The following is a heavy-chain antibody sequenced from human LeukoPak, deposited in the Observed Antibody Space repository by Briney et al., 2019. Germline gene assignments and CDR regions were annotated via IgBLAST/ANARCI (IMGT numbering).Heavy chain of an antibody. V-gene: IGHV3-30-3*01. CDR3: ARPFGRVTIFHYGMDV. J-gene: IGHJ6*02. Sequence: GGSLRLSCAASGFTFSSYAMHWVRQAPGKGLEWVAVISYDGSNKYYADSMKGRFTISRDNSKNTLYLQMNSLRAEDTAVYYCARPFGRVTIFHYGMDVWGQGTTVTVSS. CDR1: GFTFSSYA. CDR2: ISYDGSNK. D-gene: IGHD3-3*01.